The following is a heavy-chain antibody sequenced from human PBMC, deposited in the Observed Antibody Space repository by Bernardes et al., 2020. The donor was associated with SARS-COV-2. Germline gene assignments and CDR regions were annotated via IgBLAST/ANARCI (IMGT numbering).Heavy chain of an antibody. J-gene: IGHJ4*02. V-gene: IGHV4-39*01. CDR1: GGSISSSSYY. Sequence: SETLSLTCTVSGGSISSSSYYWGWLLQPPGKGLEWLGSIYYSGIPYYNPSLKTRVTISVDTSKNQFSLKLSSVTAADTAVYYCARGGSRATWIQLWFSPPFDYWGQGTLVTVSS. CDR3: ARGGSRATWIQLWFSPPFDY. CDR2: IYYSGIP. D-gene: IGHD5-18*01.